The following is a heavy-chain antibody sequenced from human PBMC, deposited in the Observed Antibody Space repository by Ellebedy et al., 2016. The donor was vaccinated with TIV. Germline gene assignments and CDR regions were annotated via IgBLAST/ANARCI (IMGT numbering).Heavy chain of an antibody. CDR1: GFTFSRYG. Sequence: GGSLRLSXAASGFTFSRYGMHWVRQAPGKGLEWVAVIWYDGSNKYYSDSVKGRFTISRDNAKNSLYLQMTSLRVEDTALYYCVRDSRDDFWSEFDYWGQGTLVTVSS. D-gene: IGHD3-3*01. J-gene: IGHJ4*02. CDR2: IWYDGSNK. CDR3: VRDSRDDFWSEFDY. V-gene: IGHV3-33*01.